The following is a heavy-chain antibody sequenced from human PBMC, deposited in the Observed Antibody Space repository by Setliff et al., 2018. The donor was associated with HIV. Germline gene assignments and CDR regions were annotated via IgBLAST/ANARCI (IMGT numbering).Heavy chain of an antibody. J-gene: IGHJ5*02. V-gene: IGHV4-59*01. CDR3: ARARTTVIRTVWFDR. CDR2: LSYSGST. D-gene: IGHD4-17*01. Sequence: SETLSLTCNVSGVSISSNYWSWIRQPPGKGLEYIGYLSYSGSTNCAPSLRSRATISADTSKNQISLKLSSVTAADTAVYYCARARTTVIRTVWFDRWGQGTLVTVSS. CDR1: GVSISSNY.